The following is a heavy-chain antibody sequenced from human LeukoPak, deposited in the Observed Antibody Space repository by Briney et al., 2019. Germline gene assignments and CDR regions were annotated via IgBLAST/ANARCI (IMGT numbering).Heavy chain of an antibody. D-gene: IGHD3-9*01. V-gene: IGHV4-59*01. CDR3: ARVRLVGYDILTGYYSFDY. J-gene: IGHJ4*02. Sequence: KPSETLSLTCTVSGGSISTYSWSWLRQPPGKGLEWIGYIYYSGNTNYNPSLKSRVTISVDTSKNQFSLKLSSVTAADTAVYYCARVRLVGYDILTGYYSFDYWGQGTLVTVSS. CDR2: IYYSGNT. CDR1: GGSISTYS.